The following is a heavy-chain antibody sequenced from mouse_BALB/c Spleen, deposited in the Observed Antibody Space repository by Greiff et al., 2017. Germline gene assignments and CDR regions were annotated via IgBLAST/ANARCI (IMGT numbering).Heavy chain of an antibody. J-gene: IGHJ4*01. CDR2: IYPGSGST. D-gene: IGHD3-2*01. CDR3: ARKTARATIYAMDY. Sequence: QVQLKESGPELVKPGASVKMSCKASGYTFTDYVISWVKQRTGQGLEWIGEIYPGSGSTYYNEKFKGKATLTADKSSNTAYMQLSSLTSEDSAVYFCARKTARATIYAMDYWGQGTSVTVSS. CDR1: GYTFTDYV. V-gene: IGHV1-77*01.